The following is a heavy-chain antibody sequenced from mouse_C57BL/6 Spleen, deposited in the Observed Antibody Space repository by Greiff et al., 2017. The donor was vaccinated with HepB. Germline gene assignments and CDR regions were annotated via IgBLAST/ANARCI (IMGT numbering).Heavy chain of an antibody. D-gene: IGHD1-1*01. Sequence: EVKVVESGGDLVKPGGSLKLSCAASGFTFSSYGMSWVRQTPDKRLEWVATISSGGSYTYYPDSVKGRFTISRDNAKNTLYLQMSSLKSEDTAMYYCARLGPITTVAGYFDYWGQGTTLTVSS. CDR2: ISSGGSYT. V-gene: IGHV5-6*01. J-gene: IGHJ2*01. CDR3: ARLGPITTVAGYFDY. CDR1: GFTFSSYG.